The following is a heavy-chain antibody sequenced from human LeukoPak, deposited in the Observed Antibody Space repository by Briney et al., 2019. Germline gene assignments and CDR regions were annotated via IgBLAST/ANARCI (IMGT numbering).Heavy chain of an antibody. Sequence: GGSLRLSCAASGFTFSSYDMHWVRRATGKGLEWVSAIGTAGDTYYPGSVKGRFTISRENAKNSLYLQMNSLRAGDTAVYYCARALPHCGGDCPFDYWGQGTLVTVSS. CDR1: GFTFSSYD. V-gene: IGHV3-13*01. CDR2: IGTAGDT. J-gene: IGHJ4*02. D-gene: IGHD2-21*02. CDR3: ARALPHCGGDCPFDY.